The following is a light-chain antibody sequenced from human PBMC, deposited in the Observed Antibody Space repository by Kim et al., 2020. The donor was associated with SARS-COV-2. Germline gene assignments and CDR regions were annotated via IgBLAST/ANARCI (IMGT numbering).Light chain of an antibody. J-gene: IGLJ3*02. Sequence: VPPGGTASTPCSGDKLGNSFASWYQQKPCQSPVLVIFPYNKRPSRSPERFSGCNSGNTASLTISGAQAMDEADYFCLAWDHTTAVFGVGTQLTVL. CDR1: KLGNSF. CDR3: LAWDHTTAV. CDR2: PYN. V-gene: IGLV3-1*01.